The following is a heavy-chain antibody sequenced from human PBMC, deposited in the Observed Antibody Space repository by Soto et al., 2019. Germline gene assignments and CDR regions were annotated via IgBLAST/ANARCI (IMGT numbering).Heavy chain of an antibody. V-gene: IGHV3-33*01. CDR1: GFTFSSYG. J-gene: IGHJ4*02. Sequence: PGGSLRLSCAASGFTFSSYGMHWVRQAPGKGLEWVAVIWYDGSNKYYADSVKCRFTISRDNSKNTLYLQMNSLRAEDTAVYYCARDRKDYYGSGRYYNGPFDYWGQGTLVTVSS. D-gene: IGHD3-10*01. CDR2: IWYDGSNK. CDR3: ARDRKDYYGSGRYYNGPFDY.